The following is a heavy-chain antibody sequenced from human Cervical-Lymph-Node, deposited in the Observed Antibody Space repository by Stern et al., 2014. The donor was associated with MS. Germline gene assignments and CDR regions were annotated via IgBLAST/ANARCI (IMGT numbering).Heavy chain of an antibody. D-gene: IGHD6-19*01. CDR2: LDWADDK. CDR1: GVLLTTRGMF. CDR3: ARMTGFSSACRFCVDT. J-gene: IGHJ5*02. Sequence: QVTLRDDWPALGKTPHNPTPSSPLSGVLLTTRGMFFKWILLPPAEGLEWVVALDWADDKSYSTSLKSRLTISKDTSQNQVVLTMSNMDPMDTATYYCARMTGFSSACRFCVDTWGQGTQVTVSS. V-gene: IGHV2-70*01.